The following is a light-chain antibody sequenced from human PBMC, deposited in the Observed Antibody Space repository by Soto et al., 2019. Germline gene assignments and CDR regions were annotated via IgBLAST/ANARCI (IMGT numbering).Light chain of an antibody. CDR3: QQYSNWPLT. CDR2: GVS. Sequence: EIVLKQSPGTLSLSPGERATLSCRASQSLSSSSLAWYQQKPGQAPRLLLFGVSNRATGIPARFSGSGSGAEFTLTINSLQSEDSAVYYCQQYSNWPLTFGGGTKVDIK. CDR1: QSLSSSS. V-gene: IGKV3-15*01. J-gene: IGKJ4*01.